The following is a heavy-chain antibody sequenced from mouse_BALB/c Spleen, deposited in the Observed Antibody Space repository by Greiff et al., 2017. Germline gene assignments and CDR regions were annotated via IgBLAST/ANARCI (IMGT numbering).Heavy chain of an antibody. CDR1: GFTFSSYA. CDR3: ARGSPLHYDGSSFYAMEY. J-gene: IGHJ4*01. V-gene: IGHV5-6-5*01. D-gene: IGHD1-1*01. CDR2: ISSGGST. Sequence: EVQLVESGGGLVKPGGSLKLSCAASGFTFSSYAMSWVRQTPEKRLEWVASISSGGSTYYPDSVKGRFTISRDNARNILYLQMSSLRSEDTAMYYCARGSPLHYDGSSFYAMEYGGEGKAGTVAS.